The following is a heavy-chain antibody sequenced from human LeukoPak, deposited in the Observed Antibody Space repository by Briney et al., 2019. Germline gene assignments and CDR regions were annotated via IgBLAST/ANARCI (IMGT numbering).Heavy chain of an antibody. CDR1: GFTFSSYA. J-gene: IGHJ4*02. CDR3: AKDRGSGRVRGVIINY. D-gene: IGHD3-10*01. V-gene: IGHV3-30*18. Sequence: GGSLRLSCAASGFTFSSYAMSWVRQAPGKGLEWVAVISFDGRNIYYADSVKGRFTISRDNSKNTLYLQMNSLRAEDTAVYYCAKDRGSGRVRGVIINYWGQGTLVTVSS. CDR2: ISFDGRNI.